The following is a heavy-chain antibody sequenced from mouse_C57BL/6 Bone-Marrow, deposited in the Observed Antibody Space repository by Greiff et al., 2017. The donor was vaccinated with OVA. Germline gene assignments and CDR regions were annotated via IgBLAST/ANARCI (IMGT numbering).Heavy chain of an antibody. Sequence: EVKLPQSGPELVKPGASVKISCKASGYTFTDYYMHWVQQSHGKILEWIGDIIPNYGFTSYNQKFTGKATLTVDKSSSTAYMELRSLTSADSAVYYCARVGAYYSKGWFAYWGQGTLVTVSA. J-gene: IGHJ3*01. V-gene: IGHV1-26*01. D-gene: IGHD2-5*01. CDR3: ARVGAYYSKGWFAY. CDR1: GYTFTDYY. CDR2: IIPNYGFT.